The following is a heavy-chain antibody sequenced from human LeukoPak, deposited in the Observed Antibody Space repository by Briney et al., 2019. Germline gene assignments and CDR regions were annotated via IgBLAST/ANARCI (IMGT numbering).Heavy chain of an antibody. J-gene: IGHJ4*02. CDR1: GYSFTTYD. CDR3: AGGPPEDTSSGY. V-gene: IGHV1-8*01. Sequence: ASVKVSCKASGYSFTTYDTNWVRQAPGQGLEWMGWMRPKKSDTGYARKFQDRVTLTWNISTDTAYMELNSLTAEDTAVYFCAGGPPEDTSSGYWGQGTLVTVSS. CDR2: MRPKKSDT. D-gene: IGHD3-22*01.